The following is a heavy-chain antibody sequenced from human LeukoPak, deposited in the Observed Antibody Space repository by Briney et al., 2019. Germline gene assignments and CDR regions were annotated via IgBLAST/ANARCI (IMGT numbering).Heavy chain of an antibody. V-gene: IGHV3-11*04. Sequence: PGGSLRLSCAASGFTFSDYYMSWIRQAPGKGLEWVSYISSSGSTIYYADSVKGRFTISRDNAKNSLYLQMNSLRAEDTAVYYCARGSERKYCSSTSCYIPPIDNWGQGTLVTVSS. CDR2: ISSSGSTI. J-gene: IGHJ4*02. CDR1: GFTFSDYY. CDR3: ARGSERKYCSSTSCYIPPIDN. D-gene: IGHD2-2*02.